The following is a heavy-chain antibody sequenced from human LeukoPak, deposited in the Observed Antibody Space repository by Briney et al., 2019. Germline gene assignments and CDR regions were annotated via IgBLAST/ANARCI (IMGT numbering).Heavy chain of an antibody. Sequence: RTSETLSLTCTVSGGSISSYYWSWIRQPPGKGLEWIGYIYYSGSTNYNPSLKSRVTISVDTSKNQFSLKLSSVTAADTAVYYCARHLSGTTMAHYFDFWGQGTLVTVSS. CDR2: IYYSGST. CDR1: GGSISSYY. J-gene: IGHJ4*02. D-gene: IGHD1-1*01. CDR3: ARHLSGTTMAHYFDF. V-gene: IGHV4-59*08.